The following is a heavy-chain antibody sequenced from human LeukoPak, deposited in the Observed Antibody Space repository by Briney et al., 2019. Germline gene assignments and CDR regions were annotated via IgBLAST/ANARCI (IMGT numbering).Heavy chain of an antibody. CDR3: ARDLHYYDSSGHDY. J-gene: IGHJ4*02. CDR2: ISWDGGST. CDR1: GFTFDDYA. V-gene: IGHV3-43D*03. Sequence: GGSLRLSCAASGFTFDDYAMHWVRQAPGKGLEWVSLISWDGGSTYYADSVKGRFTISRDNSKNTLYLQMNSLRAEDTAVYYCARDLHYYDSSGHDYWGQGTLVTVSS. D-gene: IGHD3-22*01.